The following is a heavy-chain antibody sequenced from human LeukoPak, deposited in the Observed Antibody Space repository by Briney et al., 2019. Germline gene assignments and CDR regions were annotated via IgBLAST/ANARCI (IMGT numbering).Heavy chain of an antibody. CDR1: GYTFTGYY. CDR2: INPNSGGT. V-gene: IGHV1-2*02. J-gene: IGHJ4*02. CDR3: ARGGGPRYCSSTSCYLR. Sequence: ASVKVTCKGSGYTFTGYYMHWVRQAPGQGLEWMGWINPNSGGTNYAQMFQGRATMTRATSISTAYMELSRLRTDDTAVYYGARGGGPRYCSSTSCYLRWGQGTLVTVSS. D-gene: IGHD2-2*01.